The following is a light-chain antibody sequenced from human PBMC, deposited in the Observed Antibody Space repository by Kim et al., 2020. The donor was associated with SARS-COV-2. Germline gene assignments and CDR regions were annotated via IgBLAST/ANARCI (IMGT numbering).Light chain of an antibody. V-gene: IGLV6-57*03. CDR3: QSYNRSIVV. CDR1: RGSIDDNY. J-gene: IGLJ2*01. Sequence: VTISCTRSRGSIDDNYVQWYQQRPGGVPTTVIYEDDQRPSGVPDRFSGSIDKSSNSASLTISGLKPEDEADYYCQSYNRSIVVFGGGTQLTVL. CDR2: EDD.